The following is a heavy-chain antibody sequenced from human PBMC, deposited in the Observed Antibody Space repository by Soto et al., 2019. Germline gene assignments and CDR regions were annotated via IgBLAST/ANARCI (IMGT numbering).Heavy chain of an antibody. CDR2: IGLGSSTK. CDR3: ARDQLYYNDISGRPLNAFDV. V-gene: IGHV3-48*01. Sequence: PGGSLRLSCAASGFTFSSYAMHWVRQAPGKGLEWVSYIGLGSSTKYYADSVEGRFTISRDNAKNSLYLQMNSLRAEDTAVYYCARDQLYYNDISGRPLNAFDVWGQGTMVTVSS. J-gene: IGHJ3*01. CDR1: GFTFSSYA. D-gene: IGHD3-22*01.